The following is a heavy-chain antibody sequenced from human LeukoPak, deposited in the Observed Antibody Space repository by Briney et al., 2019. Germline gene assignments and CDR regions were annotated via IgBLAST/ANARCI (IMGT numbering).Heavy chain of an antibody. CDR3: AKGFGRIAAAGTHY. Sequence: PGGSLRLSCAASGFTFSSYAMSWVRQAPGKGLEWDSAISGSGGSTYYADSVKGRFTISRDNSKNTLYLQMNSLRAEDTAVYYCAKGFGRIAAAGTHYWGQGTLVTVSS. CDR1: GFTFSSYA. J-gene: IGHJ4*02. V-gene: IGHV3-23*01. D-gene: IGHD6-13*01. CDR2: ISGSGGST.